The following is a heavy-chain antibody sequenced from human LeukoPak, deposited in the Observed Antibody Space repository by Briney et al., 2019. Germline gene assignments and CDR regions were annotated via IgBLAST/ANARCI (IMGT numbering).Heavy chain of an antibody. J-gene: IGHJ5*02. D-gene: IGHD1-26*01. Sequence: SETLSLTCTVSGGSISSYYWSWIRQPPGKGLEWIGYIYYSGSTNYNPSLKSRVTISVDTSKNQFSQKLSSVTAADTAVYYCARVGGYNWFDPWGQGTLVTVSS. V-gene: IGHV4-59*01. CDR1: GGSISSYY. CDR2: IYYSGST. CDR3: ARVGGYNWFDP.